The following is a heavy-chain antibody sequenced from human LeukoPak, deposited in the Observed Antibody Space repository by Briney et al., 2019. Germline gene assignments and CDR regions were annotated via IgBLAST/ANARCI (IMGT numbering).Heavy chain of an antibody. D-gene: IGHD1-1*01. CDR3: ARDGRDHGFDY. CDR2: ISSSSSYI. J-gene: IGHJ4*02. Sequence: GGSLRLSCAASGLTFSSYSMNWVRQAPGKGLEWVSSISSSSSYIYYADSVKGRFTISRDNAKNSLYLQMNSLRAEDTAVYYCARDGRDHGFDYWGQGTLVTVSS. CDR1: GLTFSSYS. V-gene: IGHV3-21*01.